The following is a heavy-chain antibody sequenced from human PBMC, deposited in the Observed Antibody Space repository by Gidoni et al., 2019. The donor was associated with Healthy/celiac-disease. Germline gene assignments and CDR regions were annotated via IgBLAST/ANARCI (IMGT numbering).Heavy chain of an antibody. J-gene: IGHJ6*02. CDR1: GGTFSSYA. D-gene: IGHD2-21*02. CDR2: IIPIFGTA. CDR3: AGHIVVVTAPPYYYGMDV. V-gene: IGHV1-69*01. Sequence: QVQLVQSGAEVKKPGSSVTVSCKASGGTFSSYAISWGRQAPGQGLEWMGGIIPIFGTANYAQKFQGRVTITADESTSTAYMELSSLRSEDTAVYYCAGHIVVVTAPPYYYGMDVWGQGTTVTVSS.